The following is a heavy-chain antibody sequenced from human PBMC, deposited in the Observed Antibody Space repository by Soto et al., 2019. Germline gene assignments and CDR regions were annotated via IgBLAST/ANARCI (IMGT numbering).Heavy chain of an antibody. J-gene: IGHJ6*02. D-gene: IGHD2-2*03. Sequence: GEPLMISCQGSGYSFSSCWISWVSQIPGKGLEWMGRIDPSDSYTNYSPSFQGHVALSADKSISTAYLQWSSLKASDTAMYYCARRQKGGYCSSTSCVCYGMVVGGQGTTVNVSS. CDR1: GYSFSSCW. CDR2: IDPSDSYT. CDR3: ARRQKGGYCSSTSCVCYGMVV. V-gene: IGHV5-10-1*01.